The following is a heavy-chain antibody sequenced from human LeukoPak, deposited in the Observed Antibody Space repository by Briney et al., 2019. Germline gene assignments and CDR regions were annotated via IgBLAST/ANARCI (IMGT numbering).Heavy chain of an antibody. V-gene: IGHV7-4-1*02. J-gene: IGHJ6*02. CDR2: INTNTGNP. D-gene: IGHD3-3*01. Sequence: ASVKVSCKASGYTFTSYAMNWVRQAPGQGLEWMGWINTNTGNPTYAQGFTGRFVFSLDTSVSTAYLQISSLKAEDTAVYYCARGRPDYDFWSKPLRDYYYYGMDVWGQGTTVTVSS. CDR1: GYTFTSYA. CDR3: ARGRPDYDFWSKPLRDYYYYGMDV.